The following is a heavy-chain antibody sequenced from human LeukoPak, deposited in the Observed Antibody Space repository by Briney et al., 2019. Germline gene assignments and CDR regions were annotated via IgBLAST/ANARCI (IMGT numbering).Heavy chain of an antibody. CDR2: IIPIFGTA. J-gene: IGHJ4*02. V-gene: IGHV1-69*13. CDR1: GGTFSSYA. CDR3: ARGFRAARAVGAFGY. D-gene: IGHD6-6*01. Sequence: VASVKVSCKASGGTFSSYAISWVRQATGQGLEWMGGIIPIFGTANYAQKFQGRVTITADESTSTAYMELSSLRSEDTAVYYCARGFRAARAVGAFGYWGQGTLVNVSS.